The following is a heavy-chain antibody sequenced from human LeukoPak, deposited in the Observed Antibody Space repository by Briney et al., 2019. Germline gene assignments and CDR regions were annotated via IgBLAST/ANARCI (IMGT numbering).Heavy chain of an antibody. CDR3: ARPGHLARYCSSTSCYDNFDY. V-gene: IGHV4-39*01. D-gene: IGHD2-2*01. CDR1: GFTFSSYSMN. Sequence: GSLRLSCAASGFTFSSYSMNWVRQPPGKGLEWIGSIYYSGSTYYNPSLKSRVTISVDTSKNQFSLKLSSVTAADTAVYYCARPGHLARYCSSTSCYDNFDYWGQGTLVTVSS. J-gene: IGHJ4*02. CDR2: IYYSGST.